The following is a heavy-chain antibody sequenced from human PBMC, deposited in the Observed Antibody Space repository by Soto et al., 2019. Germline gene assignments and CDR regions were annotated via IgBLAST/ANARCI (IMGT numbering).Heavy chain of an antibody. CDR2: ISYDGNYK. V-gene: IGHV3-30*18. J-gene: IGHJ5*02. Sequence: QVQLVESGGGVVQPGRSLRLSCAASDFTFSDYVMHWVRQAPGKGLEWVARISYDGNYKYYADPVKGRFTISRDTSKKTLCLQMNSLKAEDTAVYYCAKDRGRYCSGGSCLLVDTWGQGTLVTVSS. CDR1: DFTFSDYV. D-gene: IGHD2-15*01. CDR3: AKDRGRYCSGGSCLLVDT.